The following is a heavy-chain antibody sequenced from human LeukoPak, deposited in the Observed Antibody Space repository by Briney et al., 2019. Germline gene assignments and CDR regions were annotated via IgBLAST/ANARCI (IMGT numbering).Heavy chain of an antibody. CDR1: GFTVSSNY. V-gene: IGHV3-66*01. CDR2: IYSGGST. CDR3: ARVMAVPAAGDAFDI. J-gene: IGHJ3*02. Sequence: GGSLRLSCAASGFTVSSNYMSWVRQAPGKGLEWVSVIYSGGSTYYADSVKGRFTISRDNSKNTLYLQMNSLRAEDTAVYYCARVMAVPAAGDAFDIWGQGTMVTVSS. D-gene: IGHD2-2*01.